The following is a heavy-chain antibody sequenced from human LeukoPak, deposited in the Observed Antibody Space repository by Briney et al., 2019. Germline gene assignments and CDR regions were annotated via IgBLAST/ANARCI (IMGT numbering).Heavy chain of an antibody. J-gene: IGHJ4*02. D-gene: IGHD3-22*01. V-gene: IGHV3-30*03. CDR2: ISYDGSNR. CDR1: GFTFSSYG. Sequence: GRSLRLSCAASGFTFSSYGMHWVRQAPGKGLEWVAVISYDGSNRYYADSVKGRFTISRDNSKNMLYLQMNSLRAEDTAVYYCATDLIYYGNSGYNVHYFDYWGQGTLVTVSS. CDR3: ATDLIYYGNSGYNVHYFDY.